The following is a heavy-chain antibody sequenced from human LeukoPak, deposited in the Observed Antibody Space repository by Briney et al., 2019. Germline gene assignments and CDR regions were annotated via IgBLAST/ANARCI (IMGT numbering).Heavy chain of an antibody. CDR2: INPNSGGT. V-gene: IGHV1-2*02. D-gene: IGHD5-18*01. J-gene: IGHJ5*02. CDR3: ARTSPLIQLWLRGWFDP. Sequence: SVKVSCKASGYTFTGYYMHWVRQAPGQGLEWMGWINPNSGGTNYAQKFQGRVTMTRDTSISTAYMELSRLRSDDTAVYYCARTSPLIQLWLRGWFDPWGQGTLVTVSS. CDR1: GYTFTGYY.